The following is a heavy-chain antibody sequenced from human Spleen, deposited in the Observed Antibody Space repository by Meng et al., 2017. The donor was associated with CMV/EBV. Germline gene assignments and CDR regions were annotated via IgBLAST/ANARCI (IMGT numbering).Heavy chain of an antibody. Sequence: GESLKISCAASGFTFRGYWMTWVRQAPGKGLEWVAFIRHDGSSQYYGDSVKGRFTISRDKSKNTVYLQMNSLRVEDTAVYYCAKRRGANSGHFDYWGQGTLVTVSS. CDR2: IRHDGSSQ. CDR3: AKRRGANSGHFDY. V-gene: IGHV3-30*02. D-gene: IGHD4-23*01. CDR1: GFTFRGYW. J-gene: IGHJ4*02.